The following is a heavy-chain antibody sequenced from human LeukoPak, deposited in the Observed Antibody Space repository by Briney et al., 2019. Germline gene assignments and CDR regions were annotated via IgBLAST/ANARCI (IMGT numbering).Heavy chain of an antibody. Sequence: ASVKVSCKASGYTFTSYDINWVRQAPGQGLEWMGWMNPNSGNTDYAQKFQGRVTITRNTSISTAYMELSSLRSEDTAVYYCARGQDDFWSGYYFRAFDIWGQGTMVTVSS. CDR1: GYTFTSYD. CDR3: ARGQDDFWSGYYFRAFDI. CDR2: MNPNSGNT. D-gene: IGHD3-3*01. J-gene: IGHJ3*02. V-gene: IGHV1-8*03.